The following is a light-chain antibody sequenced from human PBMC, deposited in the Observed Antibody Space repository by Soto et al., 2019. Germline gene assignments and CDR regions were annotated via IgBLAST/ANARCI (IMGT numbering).Light chain of an antibody. CDR3: QQCYFHMWT. CDR2: KAS. CDR1: QSISSW. V-gene: IGKV1-5*03. J-gene: IGKJ1*01. Sequence: IKMNMSPSTLSASVRDRVTITCRASQSISSWLAWYQQKPGRAPKLLIYKASSLESGVPSRFSGSGSGTEFTLTISSLQPDDFTTYYCQQCYFHMWTFAQGAKVDTK.